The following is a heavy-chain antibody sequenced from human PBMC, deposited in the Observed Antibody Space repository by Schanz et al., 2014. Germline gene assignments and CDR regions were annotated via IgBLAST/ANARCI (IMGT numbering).Heavy chain of an antibody. CDR1: GFTFSNYT. CDR2: ITSTSRYI. CDR3: AKDCPSDYGDHCFDF. Sequence: EVQLVESGGGLVQPGGSLRLSCAASGFTFSNYTMYWVRQAPGKGLEWVSSITSTSRYIYYADSLKGRFTISRDNAKNSLFLQMHSLRADDTAVYYCAKDCPSDYGDHCFDFWGQGTLVTVSS. D-gene: IGHD4-17*01. V-gene: IGHV3-21*01. J-gene: IGHJ4*02.